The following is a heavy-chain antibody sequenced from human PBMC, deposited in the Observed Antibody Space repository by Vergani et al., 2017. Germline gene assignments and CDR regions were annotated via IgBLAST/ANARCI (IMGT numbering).Heavy chain of an antibody. D-gene: IGHD5-12*01. V-gene: IGHV3-30*02. Sequence: QVQLVESGGGVVQPGGSLRLSCAASGFTFSSYGMHWVRQAPGKGLEWVAFIRYDGSNKYYADSVKGRFTISRDNSKNTLYLQMNSLRAEDTAVYYCAKVGGLVNIYYYYYMDVWGKGTTVTVSS. CDR3: AKVGGLVNIYYYYYMDV. CDR2: IRYDGSNK. CDR1: GFTFSSYG. J-gene: IGHJ6*03.